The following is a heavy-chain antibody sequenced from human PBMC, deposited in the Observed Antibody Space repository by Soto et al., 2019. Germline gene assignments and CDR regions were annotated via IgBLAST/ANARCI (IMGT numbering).Heavy chain of an antibody. J-gene: IGHJ4*02. V-gene: IGHV3-33*06. D-gene: IGHD2-15*01. Sequence: GGSLRLSCAASGFTFNKYGIHWVRQDPGKRLEWVAVIWHDGSEKYYADSVKDRFTISRDNSKKMVYLQMKSLRVDDTATYYCAKDGDRTYCSDGNCAFFDSWGQGALVTVSS. CDR2: IWHDGSEK. CDR3: AKDGDRTYCSDGNCAFFDS. CDR1: GFTFNKYG.